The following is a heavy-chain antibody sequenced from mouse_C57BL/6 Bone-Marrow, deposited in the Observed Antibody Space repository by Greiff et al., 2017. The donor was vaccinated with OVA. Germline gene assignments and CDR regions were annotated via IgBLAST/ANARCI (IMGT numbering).Heavy chain of an antibody. CDR1: GYSITSGYY. CDR3: ARGKDYYGSSPYYFDY. V-gene: IGHV3-6*01. J-gene: IGHJ2*01. Sequence: EVQLQESGPGLVKPSQSLSLTCSVTGYSITSGYYWNWIRQFPGNKLEWMGYISYDGSNNYNPSLKNRISITRDTSKNQFFLKLNSVTTEDTATYYCARGKDYYGSSPYYFDYWGQGTTLTVSS. D-gene: IGHD1-1*01. CDR2: ISYDGSN.